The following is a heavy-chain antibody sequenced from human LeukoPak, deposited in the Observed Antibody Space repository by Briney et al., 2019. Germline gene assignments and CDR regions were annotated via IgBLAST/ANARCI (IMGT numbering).Heavy chain of an antibody. V-gene: IGHV1-2*02. J-gene: IGHJ4*02. CDR2: INPNSGDT. Sequence: GSVNVSCKASGYTFTGYYMYWVRQAPGQGLEWMGWINPNSGDTNYAQKFQGRVTMTRDTSISTAYMELSGLRSDDTAVYYCARDGQSIMVEFDCWGQGTLVTVSS. D-gene: IGHD2-15*01. CDR3: ARDGQSIMVEFDC. CDR1: GYTFTGYY.